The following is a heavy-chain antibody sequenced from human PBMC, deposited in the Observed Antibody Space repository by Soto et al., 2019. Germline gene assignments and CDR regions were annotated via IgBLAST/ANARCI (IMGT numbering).Heavy chain of an antibody. CDR2: IYHSGST. V-gene: IGHV4-30-2*01. CDR1: GGSISSGGYS. D-gene: IGHD3-9*01. J-gene: IGHJ4*02. Sequence: SETLSLTCAVSGGSISSGGYSWSWIRQPPGKGLEWIGYIYHSGSTYYNPSLKSRVTISVDRSKNQFSLKLSSVTAADMAVYYCARDYYDILTGYYYFDYWGQGTLVTVSS. CDR3: ARDYYDILTGYYYFDY.